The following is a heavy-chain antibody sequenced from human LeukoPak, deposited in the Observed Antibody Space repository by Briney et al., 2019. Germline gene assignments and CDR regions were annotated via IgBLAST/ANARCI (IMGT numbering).Heavy chain of an antibody. CDR3: ARGVGELLLYFDY. CDR1: GYSISSGYY. Sequence: PSETLSLTCTVSGYSISSGYYWGWIRQPPGKGLEWIGSIYHSGSTHYNPSLKSRVTISVDTSKNQFSLKLSSVTAADTAVYYCARGVGELLLYFDYWGQGTLVTVSS. CDR2: IYHSGST. D-gene: IGHD1-26*01. J-gene: IGHJ4*02. V-gene: IGHV4-38-2*02.